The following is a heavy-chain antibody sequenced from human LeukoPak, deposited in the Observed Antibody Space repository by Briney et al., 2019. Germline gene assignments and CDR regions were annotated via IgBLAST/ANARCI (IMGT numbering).Heavy chain of an antibody. Sequence: GGSLRLSCAASGFTFSDYYMSWIRQAPGKGLEWISYISSSGSAMYYADSVKGRFTISRDNAKNSLYLQMNSLRAEDTAVYYCARDQNYGGNALGGIEDAFDIWGQGTMVTVSS. J-gene: IGHJ3*02. CDR3: ARDQNYGGNALGGIEDAFDI. D-gene: IGHD4-23*01. CDR1: GFTFSDYY. V-gene: IGHV3-11*04. CDR2: ISSSGSAM.